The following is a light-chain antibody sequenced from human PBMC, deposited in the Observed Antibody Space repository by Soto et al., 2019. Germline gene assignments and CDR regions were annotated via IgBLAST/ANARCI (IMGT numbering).Light chain of an antibody. CDR1: SGDIGDYKY. CDR2: DVS. Sequence: QSALTQPASVSGSPGQSITISCTGSSGDIGDYKYVSWYKQHPGKAPKLMIYDVSNRPSGVSNRFSGSKSGNTASLTISGLQADDDADYYCSSYTSTNIVIFGGGTKLTVL. J-gene: IGLJ2*01. V-gene: IGLV2-14*01. CDR3: SSYTSTNIVI.